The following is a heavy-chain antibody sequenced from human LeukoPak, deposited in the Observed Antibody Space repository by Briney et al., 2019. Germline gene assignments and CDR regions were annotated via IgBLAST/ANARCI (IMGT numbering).Heavy chain of an antibody. D-gene: IGHD5-24*01. CDR2: ISPNSGGT. Sequence: ASLKVSCKASGYTFGDYYLHWVRQAPGQGLEWMGWISPNSGGTNYAQNFQDRVTMTGDTSINTVYMELTSLRSDDTAVYYCARISDAYNRDLKYWGQGTLVTVSS. CDR3: ARISDAYNRDLKY. V-gene: IGHV1-2*02. CDR1: GYTFGDYY. J-gene: IGHJ4*02.